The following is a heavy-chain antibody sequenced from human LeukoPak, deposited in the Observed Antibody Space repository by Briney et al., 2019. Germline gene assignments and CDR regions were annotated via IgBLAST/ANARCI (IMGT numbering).Heavy chain of an antibody. CDR1: GDSISSYN. J-gene: IGHJ5*02. CDR3: ARRPKMSGSDGDTWLDP. D-gene: IGHD3-3*01. Sequence: PSETLSLTCTVSGDSISSYNGNWIRQSPGKGLEWIGYIFYSGNTNYNPSLKSRVTISLDTSKSQFSLKLSSVTAADAAVYYCARRPKMSGSDGDTWLDPWGQGKLVTVSS. CDR2: IFYSGNT. V-gene: IGHV4-59*08.